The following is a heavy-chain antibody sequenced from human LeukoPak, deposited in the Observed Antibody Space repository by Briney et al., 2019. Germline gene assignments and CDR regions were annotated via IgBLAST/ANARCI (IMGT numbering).Heavy chain of an antibody. J-gene: IGHJ3*02. CDR2: IYYSGRT. CDR3: ARGFGGRDAFDI. Sequence: PSETLSLTCSVSGGSISNYYWNWIRQPPGKGLEWIGYIYYSGRTNYNPSLNSRVTISVDRSKNQFSLKLTSVTAADTAVYYCARGFGGRDAFDIWGQGTMVTVSS. D-gene: IGHD1-26*01. CDR1: GGSISNYY. V-gene: IGHV4-59*01.